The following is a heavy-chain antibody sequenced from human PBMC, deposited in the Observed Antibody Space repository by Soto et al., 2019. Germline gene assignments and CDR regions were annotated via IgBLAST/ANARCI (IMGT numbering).Heavy chain of an antibody. Sequence: QVQLVQSGAEVKKPGSSVKVSCKASGGTFSSYAISWVRQAPGQGLEWMGGIIPIFGTANYAQKFQGRVTITADESTSTAYMELSSLRSEDTAVYYCARDATGDSSGYYSVPPHFQHWGQGTLVTVSS. D-gene: IGHD3-22*01. J-gene: IGHJ1*01. CDR3: ARDATGDSSGYYSVPPHFQH. CDR2: IIPIFGTA. CDR1: GGTFSSYA. V-gene: IGHV1-69*01.